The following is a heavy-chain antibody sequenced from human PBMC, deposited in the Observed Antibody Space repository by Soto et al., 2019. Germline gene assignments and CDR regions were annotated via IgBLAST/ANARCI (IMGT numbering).Heavy chain of an antibody. CDR2: IKPNSGGT. J-gene: IGHJ4*02. D-gene: IGHD1-26*01. CDR3: ATTRTPSSTTLLDY. CDR1: LYTFTGNS. V-gene: IGHV1-2*02. Sequence: QVQLVQSGAEVKKPGASVKVSCKAYLYTFTGNSLHWVRQAPGQGLEWMGWIKPNSGGTNYAQNFQGRVTMTGDTSISTIKMELSRLKYDDTAVYYCATTRTPSSTTLLDYWGQGTLVNVTS.